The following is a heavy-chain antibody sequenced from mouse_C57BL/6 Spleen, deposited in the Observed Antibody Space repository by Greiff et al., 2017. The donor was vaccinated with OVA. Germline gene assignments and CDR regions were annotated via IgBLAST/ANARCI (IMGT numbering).Heavy chain of an antibody. CDR2: ISDGGSYT. CDR1: GFTFSSYA. CDR3: ARGTHTAY. V-gene: IGHV5-4*03. J-gene: IGHJ3*01. Sequence: EVMLVESGGGLVKPGGSLKLSCAASGFTFSSYAMSWVRQTPEKRLEWVATISDGGSYTYYPDNVKGRFTISRDNAKNNLYLQMSHLKSEDTAMYYCARGTHTAYWGQGTLVTVSA.